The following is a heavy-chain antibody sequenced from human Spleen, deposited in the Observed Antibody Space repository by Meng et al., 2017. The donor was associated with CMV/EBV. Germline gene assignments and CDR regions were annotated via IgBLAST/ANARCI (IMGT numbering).Heavy chain of an antibody. CDR3: AREGPNSGWYVDY. CDR2: INGDGSDT. Sequence: CADSGYTFKNFWMHWVRQTPGKGLVWVSRINGDGSDTNYADSVKGRFTVSRDSADNTLYLQMNSLRVEDTAVYYCAREGPNSGWYVDYWGQGILVTVSS. J-gene: IGHJ4*02. D-gene: IGHD6-19*01. V-gene: IGHV3-74*01. CDR1: GYTFKNFW.